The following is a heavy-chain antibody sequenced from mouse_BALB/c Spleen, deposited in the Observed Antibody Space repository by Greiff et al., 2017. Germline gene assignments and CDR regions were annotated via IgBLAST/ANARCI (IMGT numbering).Heavy chain of an antibody. CDR1: GYTFTDYY. CDR3: ARSDYRYDGGYAMDY. V-gene: IGHV1-84*02. CDR2: IYPGSGNT. J-gene: IGHJ4*01. Sequence: QVQLQQSGPELVKPGASVKISCKASGYTFTDYYINWVKQKPGQGLEWIGWIYPGSGNTKYNEKFKGKATLTVDTSSSTAYMQLSSLTSEDTAVYFCARSDYRYDGGYAMDYWGQGTSVTVSS. D-gene: IGHD2-14*01.